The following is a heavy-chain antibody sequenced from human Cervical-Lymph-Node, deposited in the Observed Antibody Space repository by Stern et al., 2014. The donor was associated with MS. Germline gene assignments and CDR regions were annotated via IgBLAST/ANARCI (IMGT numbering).Heavy chain of an antibody. CDR2: LYWDDEK. J-gene: IGHJ5*02. D-gene: IGHD1-26*01. CDR1: GFSLTTSGVG. CDR3: AHRSTSVAGAWAS. Sequence: ASGPTLVKPTQTLTLTCDFSGFSLTTSGVGVGWIRQPPVKALEWLALLYWDDEKRYSPSLKNRLSIITDTAKNQVVLTMTNMDPVDTGTYYCAHRSTSVAGAWASWGQGILVVVSS. V-gene: IGHV2-5*02.